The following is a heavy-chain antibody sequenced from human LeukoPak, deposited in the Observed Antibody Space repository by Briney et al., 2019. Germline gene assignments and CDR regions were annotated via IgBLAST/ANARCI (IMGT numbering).Heavy chain of an antibody. CDR2: IRYDGNNK. V-gene: IGHV3-30*02. CDR1: GFTFRSYG. D-gene: IGHD4-17*01. J-gene: IGHJ3*02. CDR3: AKGYGDLVAFDI. Sequence: PGGSLRLSCAASGFTFRSYGMDWVRQAPGKGLEWVAFIRYDGNNKDYGDSVKGRLTISRDNSKNTLYLQMNSLRVEDTAVYYCAKGYGDLVAFDIWGQGTMVTVSS.